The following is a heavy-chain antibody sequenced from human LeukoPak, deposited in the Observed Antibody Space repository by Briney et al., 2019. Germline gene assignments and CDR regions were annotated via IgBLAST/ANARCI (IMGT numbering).Heavy chain of an antibody. CDR1: GYTFTGYY. CDR2: INPNSGGT. Sequence: ASVKVSCKASGYTFTGYYMHWVRQAPGQGLEWMGRINPNSGGTDYAQKFQGRVTMTRDTSISTAYMELSRLRSDDTAVYYCARGNLQSYGDDFDYWGQGTLVTVSS. V-gene: IGHV1-2*06. D-gene: IGHD4-17*01. J-gene: IGHJ4*02. CDR3: ARGNLQSYGDDFDY.